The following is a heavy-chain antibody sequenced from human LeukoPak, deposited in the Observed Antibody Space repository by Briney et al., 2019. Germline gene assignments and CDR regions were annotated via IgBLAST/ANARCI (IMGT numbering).Heavy chain of an antibody. V-gene: IGHV3-30*02. CDR3: AKDLNYGDLLDY. CDR1: GFTFSKYG. Sequence: PGGSLRLSCAASGFTFSKYGMYWVRQAPGKGLEWVAFIRNDGRNKYYTDSVKGRFTISRDNSKNTLYLQMNSLRAEDTAVYYCAKDLNYGDLLDYWGQGTLLTVSS. CDR2: IRNDGRNK. J-gene: IGHJ4*02. D-gene: IGHD4-17*01.